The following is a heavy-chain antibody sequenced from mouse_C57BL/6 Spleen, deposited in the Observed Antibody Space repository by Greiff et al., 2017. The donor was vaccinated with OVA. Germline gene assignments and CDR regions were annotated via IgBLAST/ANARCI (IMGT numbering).Heavy chain of an antibody. CDR2: IRLKSDNYAT. CDR3: TCDYDEDYAMDY. J-gene: IGHJ4*01. Sequence: EVKLVESGGGLVQPGGSMKLSCVASGFTFSNYWMNWVRQSPEKGLEWVAQIRLKSDNYATHYAESVKGRFTISRDDSKSSVYLQMNNLRAEDTGIYYCTCDYDEDYAMDYWGQGTSVTVSS. CDR1: GFTFSNYW. V-gene: IGHV6-3*01. D-gene: IGHD2-4*01.